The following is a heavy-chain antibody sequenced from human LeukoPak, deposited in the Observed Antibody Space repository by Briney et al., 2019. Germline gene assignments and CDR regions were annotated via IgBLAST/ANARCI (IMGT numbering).Heavy chain of an antibody. CDR1: GFTFSSYA. Sequence: GGSLRLSCAASGFTFSSYAMSWVRQAPGKGLEWVSAISGSGGSTYYADSVKGRFTISRDNSKNTLYLQMNSLRAEDTAVYYRAKKGHQLVNPTFDYWGQGTLVTVSS. CDR3: AKKGHQLVNPTFDY. D-gene: IGHD6-13*01. V-gene: IGHV3-23*01. J-gene: IGHJ4*02. CDR2: ISGSGGST.